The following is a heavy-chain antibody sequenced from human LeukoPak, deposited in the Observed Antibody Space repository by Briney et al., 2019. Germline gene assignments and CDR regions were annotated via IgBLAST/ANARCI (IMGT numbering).Heavy chain of an antibody. J-gene: IGHJ6*03. D-gene: IGHD2-2*01. CDR2: IYYSGST. V-gene: IGHV4-31*03. Sequence: TLSLTCTVSGGSISSGGYYWSWIRQHPGKGLEWIGYIYYSGSTYYNPSLKSRVTISVDTSKNQFSLKLSSVTAADTAVYYCARDGPAIGYYYYYMDVWGKGTTVTVSS. CDR1: GGSISSGGYY. CDR3: ARDGPAIGYYYYYMDV.